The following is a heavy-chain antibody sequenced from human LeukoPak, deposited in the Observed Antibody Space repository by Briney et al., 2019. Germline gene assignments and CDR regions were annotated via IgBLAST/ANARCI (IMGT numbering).Heavy chain of an antibody. CDR3: ARVGSGWYRHVDY. J-gene: IGHJ4*02. CDR2: IYYSGST. CDR1: GRSISSGDYY. D-gene: IGHD6-19*01. Sequence: SQTLSLTCTVSGRSISSGDYYWSWIRQPPGKGLEWIGYIYYSGSTYYNPSLKSRVTISVDTSKNQFSLKLSSVTAADTAVYYCARVGSGWYRHVDYWGQGTLVTVSS. V-gene: IGHV4-30-4*08.